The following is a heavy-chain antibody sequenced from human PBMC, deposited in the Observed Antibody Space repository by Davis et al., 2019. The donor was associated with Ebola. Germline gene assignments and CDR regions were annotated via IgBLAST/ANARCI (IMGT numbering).Heavy chain of an antibody. CDR1: GYTFTSHY. V-gene: IGHV1-46*01. Sequence: AASVKVSCKASGYTFTSHYMHWVRQAPGQGLEGMGIINPSGGSTSYAQKFQGRVTMTRDTSTSTVDMELSSLRSEDTAVYYCARARQIQLWLFFWGQGTLVTVSS. J-gene: IGHJ4*02. CDR2: INPSGGST. D-gene: IGHD5-18*01. CDR3: ARARQIQLWLFF.